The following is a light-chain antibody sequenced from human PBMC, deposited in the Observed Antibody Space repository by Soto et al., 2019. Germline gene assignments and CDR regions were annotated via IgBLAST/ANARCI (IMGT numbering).Light chain of an antibody. CDR1: QSISGW. J-gene: IGKJ1*01. Sequence: IQVTQSPSTLTASVGDRVTTPCRASQSISGWLAWYQQKPGKAPKLMIYDASSLESGVPSRFSGSGSGTEFTLTISSLQPDDFATYYCQQYNTYRTFGQGTKVDIK. CDR3: QQYNTYRT. CDR2: DAS. V-gene: IGKV1-5*01.